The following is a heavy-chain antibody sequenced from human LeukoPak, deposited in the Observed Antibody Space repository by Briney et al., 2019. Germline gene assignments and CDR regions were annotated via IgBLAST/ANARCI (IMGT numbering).Heavy chain of an antibody. J-gene: IGHJ4*02. CDR3: AGVAGGDWYYFDY. V-gene: IGHV1-2*02. CDR1: GYTFTDYY. CDR2: INLYSGGT. D-gene: IGHD2-21*02. Sequence: GASVNVSCKASGYTFTDYYMHWVRQAPGQGLEWMGWINLYSGGTNYAQNFQGRVTMTRDTSISTAYIDLSSLRSDDTAVYYCAGVAGGDWYYFDYWGQGTLVTVSS.